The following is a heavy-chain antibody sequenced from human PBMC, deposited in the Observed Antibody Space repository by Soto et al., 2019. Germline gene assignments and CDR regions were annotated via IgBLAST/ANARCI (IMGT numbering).Heavy chain of an antibody. CDR3: ATQLWFGDPDAFDI. D-gene: IGHD3-10*01. CDR1: GGSISSYY. J-gene: IGHJ3*02. CDR2: IYYSGST. Sequence: PSETLSLTCTVSGGSISSYYWSWIRQPPGKGLEWIGYIYYSGSTNYNPSLKSRVTISVDTSKNQFSLKLSSVTAADTAVYYCATQLWFGDPDAFDIWGQGTMVTVSS. V-gene: IGHV4-59*08.